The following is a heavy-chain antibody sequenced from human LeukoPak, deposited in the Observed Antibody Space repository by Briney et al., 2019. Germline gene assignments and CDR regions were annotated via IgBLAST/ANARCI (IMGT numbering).Heavy chain of an antibody. CDR2: INPNGGGT. CDR1: GYTFTGYY. Sequence: ASVKVSCKASGYTFTGYYMHWVRQAPGQGLEWMGWINPNGGGTNYAQKFQGGVTMTRDTSISTAYMELSRLRSDDTAVYYCAREYYDSSGYYYPSGFDYWGQGTLVTVSS. J-gene: IGHJ4*02. V-gene: IGHV1-2*02. CDR3: AREYYDSSGYYYPSGFDY. D-gene: IGHD3-22*01.